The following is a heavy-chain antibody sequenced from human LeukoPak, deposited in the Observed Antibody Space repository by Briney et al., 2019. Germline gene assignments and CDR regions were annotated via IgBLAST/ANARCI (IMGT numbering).Heavy chain of an antibody. J-gene: IGHJ3*02. CDR1: GGTFSSYA. Sequence: SVKVSCKASGGTFSSYAISWVRQAPGQGLEWMGRIIPIFGTANYAQKFQGRVTITTDESTSTAYMELSSLRSEDTAVYYCARGHSGSPSFDIWGQGTMVTDSS. V-gene: IGHV1-69*05. D-gene: IGHD1-26*01. CDR3: ARGHSGSPSFDI. CDR2: IIPIFGTA.